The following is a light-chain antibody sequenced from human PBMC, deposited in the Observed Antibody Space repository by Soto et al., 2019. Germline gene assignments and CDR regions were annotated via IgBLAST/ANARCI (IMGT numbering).Light chain of an antibody. CDR3: QQRSNWPLT. Sequence: ELVLTQSPGALSLSPGERATLSCRAGRSVGTHLAWYQHKGGQAPRLLIYGASTRASGVPDRFSGSGSGTDFTLTINRLEPEDFALYYCQQRSNWPLTFGGGTKVDIK. J-gene: IGKJ4*01. CDR1: RSVGTH. CDR2: GAS. V-gene: IGKV3D-20*02.